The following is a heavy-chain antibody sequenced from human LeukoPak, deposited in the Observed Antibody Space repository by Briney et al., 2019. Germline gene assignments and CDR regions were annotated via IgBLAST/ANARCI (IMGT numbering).Heavy chain of an antibody. CDR3: ARVSVIEYCSSTSCHIERGWFDP. CDR1: GGTFSSYA. V-gene: IGHV1-69*01. Sequence: SVKVSCKASGGTFSSYAISWVRQAPGQGLEWMGGIIPIFGTANYAQKFQGRVTITADESTSTAYMELSSLGSEDTAVYYCARVSVIEYCSSTSCHIERGWFDPWGQGTLVTVSS. J-gene: IGHJ5*02. CDR2: IIPIFGTA. D-gene: IGHD2-2*02.